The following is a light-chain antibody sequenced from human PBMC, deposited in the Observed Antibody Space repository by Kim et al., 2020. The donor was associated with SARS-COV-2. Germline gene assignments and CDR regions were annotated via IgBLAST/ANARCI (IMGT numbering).Light chain of an antibody. CDR1: SRDGGGYNY. Sequence: GQSITISCTGTSRDGGGYNYVSWYQQHPGKAPKLMIYDVSNRPSGVSTRFSGSKSGNTASLTISGLQAEDEADYYCSSYTSSSTLVFGGGTQLTVL. CDR2: DVS. V-gene: IGLV2-14*03. CDR3: SSYTSSSTLV. J-gene: IGLJ2*01.